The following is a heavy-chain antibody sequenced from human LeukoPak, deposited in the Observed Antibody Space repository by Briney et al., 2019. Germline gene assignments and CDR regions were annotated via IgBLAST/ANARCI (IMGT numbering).Heavy chain of an antibody. CDR1: GFTFSSYG. CDR2: IWYDGSNK. D-gene: IGHD3/OR15-3a*01. J-gene: IGHJ4*02. CDR3: ARAQHDGLFDY. Sequence: GGSLRLPCAASGFTFSSYGMHWVRQAPGKGLEWVAVIWYDGSNKYYADSAKGRFTISRDNSKNTLYLQMNSLRAEDTAVYYCARAQHDGLFDYWGQGTLVTVSS. V-gene: IGHV3-33*01.